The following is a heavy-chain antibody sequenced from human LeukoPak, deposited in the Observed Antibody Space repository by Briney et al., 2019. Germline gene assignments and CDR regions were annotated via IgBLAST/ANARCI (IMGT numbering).Heavy chain of an antibody. V-gene: IGHV3-21*01. Sequence: GGSLRLSCAASGFTFSSYAMSWVRQAPGKGLEWVSSLSSSSRYIYYADSVKGRFTISRDNAKNSLYLQMSSLTVEDTAVYYCARDSTAFCGGDCYSGAFDYWGQGALVTVSS. CDR2: LSSSSRYI. CDR1: GFTFSSYA. J-gene: IGHJ4*02. CDR3: ARDSTAFCGGDCYSGAFDY. D-gene: IGHD2-21*01.